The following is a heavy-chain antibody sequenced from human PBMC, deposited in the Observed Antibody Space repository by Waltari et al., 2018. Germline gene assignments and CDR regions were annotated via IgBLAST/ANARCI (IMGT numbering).Heavy chain of an antibody. CDR1: GFTFSNYF. CDR2: ISGSGDNT. CDR3: ARDPDSQYSYASYYFDY. D-gene: IGHD5-18*01. Sequence: VQLVESGGGLVEPGGSLRLSCAASGFTFSNYFMTWVRQAPGRGLEWVSGISGSGDNTRYADSVKGRFTISRDNSKNTLDLQMDSLRADDTAVYYCARDPDSQYSYASYYFDYWGQGTLVTVSS. J-gene: IGHJ4*02. V-gene: IGHV3-23*04.